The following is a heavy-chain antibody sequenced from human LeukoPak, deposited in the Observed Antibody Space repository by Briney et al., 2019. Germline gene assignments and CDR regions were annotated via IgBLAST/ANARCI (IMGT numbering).Heavy chain of an antibody. J-gene: IGHJ4*02. Sequence: KTSQTLSLTCTVSGGSISSGSYYWSWIRQPAGKGLEWIGRIYTSGSTNYNPSLKSRVTISVDTSKNQFSLKLSSVTAADTAVYYCARHEEEDGYNAKTIDYWGQGTLVTVSS. V-gene: IGHV4-61*02. D-gene: IGHD5-24*01. CDR2: IYTSGST. CDR3: ARHEEEDGYNAKTIDY. CDR1: GGSISSGSYY.